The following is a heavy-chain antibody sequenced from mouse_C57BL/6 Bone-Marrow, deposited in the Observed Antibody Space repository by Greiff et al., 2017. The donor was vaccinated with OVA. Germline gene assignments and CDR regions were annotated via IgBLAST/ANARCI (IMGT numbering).Heavy chain of an antibody. D-gene: IGHD1-1*02. CDR1: GYTFTSYW. V-gene: IGHV1-7*01. CDR2: IYPSSGYT. Sequence: QVQLQQSGAELAKPGASVKLSCKASGYTFTSYWMHWVKQRPGQGLEWIGYIYPSSGYTKYNQKFKDKATLTVDKTSSTAYMQLSSLTYEYSAVYFSAGSSAVSRGGSYGLAYWGQGTLVTVSA. J-gene: IGHJ3*01. CDR3: AGSSAVSRGGSYGLAY.